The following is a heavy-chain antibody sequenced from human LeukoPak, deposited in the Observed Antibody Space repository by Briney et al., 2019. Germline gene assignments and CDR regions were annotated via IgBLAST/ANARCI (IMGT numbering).Heavy chain of an antibody. Sequence: ASVTVSCKASGYTFTSYYMHWVRQAPGQGLEWMGIINPSGGSTSYAQKFQGRVTMTRDTSTSTVYMELSSLRSEDTAVYYCARTGGGYYDTRYWGQGTLVTVSS. CDR1: GYTFTSYY. V-gene: IGHV1-46*01. CDR2: INPSGGST. CDR3: ARTGGGYYDTRY. J-gene: IGHJ4*02. D-gene: IGHD3-22*01.